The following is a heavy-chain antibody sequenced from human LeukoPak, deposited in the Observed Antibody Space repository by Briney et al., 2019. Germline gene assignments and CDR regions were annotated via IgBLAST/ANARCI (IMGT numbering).Heavy chain of an antibody. V-gene: IGHV3-21*01. CDR3: ARDLYRRQHLRLIDS. CDR1: GFTFSRST. Sequence: PGGSLRLSCVASGFTFSRSTMNWVRQAPGKGLEWVSSISGSSGYIYYADSVKGRFTISRDNAKNSLYLQMNSLRAEDTAVYFCARDLYRRQHLRLIDSWGQGTLVTVSS. J-gene: IGHJ4*02. CDR2: ISGSSGYI. D-gene: IGHD6-13*01.